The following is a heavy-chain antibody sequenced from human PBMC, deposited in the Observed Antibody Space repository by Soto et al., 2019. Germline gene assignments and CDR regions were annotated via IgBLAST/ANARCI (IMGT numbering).Heavy chain of an antibody. D-gene: IGHD3-10*01. Sequence: QLQLQESGPGLVRPSETLALTCTVSGGSISSSFYYWGWNRQPTGKGLEWIGSIYSSGHPYSNPPPNSRVSISVDTSKNQFSLKLRSVTDADSSVYYCANRDYCGKLDYWGQGTLVTDAS. V-gene: IGHV4-39*01. CDR2: IYSSGHP. J-gene: IGHJ4*02. CDR1: GGSISSSFYY. CDR3: ANRDYCGKLDY.